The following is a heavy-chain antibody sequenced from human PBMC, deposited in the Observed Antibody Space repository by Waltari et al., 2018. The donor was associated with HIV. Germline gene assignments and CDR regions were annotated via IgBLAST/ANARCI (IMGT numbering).Heavy chain of an antibody. CDR1: GGSFSGYY. V-gene: IGHV4-34*12. J-gene: IGHJ6*02. CDR3: ASLFQGEQQLVPEDSPHHYYNGMDV. Sequence: QVQLQQWGAGLLKPSETLSLTCAVYGGSFSGYYWTWIRQPPGQGLEWFGEIIQTGNTNYNPTLKSGVTISVDTSKNQFALKLSSMTAADTAVYYCASLFQGEQQLVPEDSPHHYYNGMDVWGQGTTVTVSS. D-gene: IGHD6-13*01. CDR2: IIQTGNT.